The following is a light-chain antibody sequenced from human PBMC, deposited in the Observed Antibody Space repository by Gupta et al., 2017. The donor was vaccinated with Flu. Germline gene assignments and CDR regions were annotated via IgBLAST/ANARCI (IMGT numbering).Light chain of an antibody. Sequence: EVVLTQSPGTLSLSPGERATLSCRASQSVTSNYLAWYQQKPGQTPRLLIYGASSRATGLPDRFSGSGSGTDFTRTISRLEPEDFAVYYCQQYGGVPFTFGQGTRVEI. CDR3: QQYGGVPFT. CDR1: QSVTSNY. V-gene: IGKV3-20*01. CDR2: GAS. J-gene: IGKJ5*01.